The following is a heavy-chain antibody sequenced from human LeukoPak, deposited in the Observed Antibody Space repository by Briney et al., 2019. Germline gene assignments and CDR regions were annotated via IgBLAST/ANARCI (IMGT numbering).Heavy chain of an antibody. Sequence: GSLRLSCEVSGFTFSDYYMSWIRQPPGKGLEWIGDIYHTGSTTYNPSLKSRVTISIDTSKNQFSLRLSSVTAADTSVYYCARVGHPTQRRVLSAVTIPTAGAFDFWGQGTLVTVSS. CDR1: GFTFSDYY. J-gene: IGHJ3*01. CDR2: IYHTGST. CDR3: ARVGHPTQRRVLSAVTIPTAGAFDF. V-gene: IGHV4-34*01. D-gene: IGHD4-17*01.